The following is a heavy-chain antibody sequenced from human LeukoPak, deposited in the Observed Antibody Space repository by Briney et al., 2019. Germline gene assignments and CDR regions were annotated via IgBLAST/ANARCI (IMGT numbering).Heavy chain of an antibody. CDR2: INHSGST. V-gene: IGHV4-34*01. CDR3: ARGCYGYVWGSYRTMNAFDI. D-gene: IGHD3-16*02. CDR1: GESVSGYY. Sequence: SETLSLTCAVYGESVSGYYWSWIRPPPGKGLEWVGEINHSGSTNYNPSLKRRVTISVDTSKNQFSLKLSSVTAADTAVYYCARGCYGYVWGSYRTMNAFDIWGQGTMVTVSS. J-gene: IGHJ3*02.